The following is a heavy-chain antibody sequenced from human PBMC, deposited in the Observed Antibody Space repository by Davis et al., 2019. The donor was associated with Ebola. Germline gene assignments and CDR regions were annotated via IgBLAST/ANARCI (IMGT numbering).Heavy chain of an antibody. CDR1: GYTLTELS. CDR3: ATVTYYYDSSGYYSHAFDI. V-gene: IGHV1-24*01. Sequence: ASVKVSCKVSGYTLTELSMHWVRQAPGKGLEWMGGFDPEDGETIYAQKFQGRVNMTEDTSTDTAYMELSSLRSEDTAVYYCATVTYYYDSSGYYSHAFDIWGQGTMVTVSS. J-gene: IGHJ3*02. CDR2: FDPEDGET. D-gene: IGHD3-22*01.